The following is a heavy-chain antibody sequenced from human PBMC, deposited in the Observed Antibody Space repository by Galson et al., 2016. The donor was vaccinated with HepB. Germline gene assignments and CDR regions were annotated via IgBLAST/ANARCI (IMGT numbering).Heavy chain of an antibody. D-gene: IGHD2-15*01. Sequence: SLRLSCAASGFTFRSYDMNWVRQAPGKGLEWVSFTSRSLTTIYYAESVKGRFTISRDNAKNSLYLQMNSLRAEDTAVYYCARGRVCGDGTCYSDYWGQGTLVTVSS. J-gene: IGHJ4*02. CDR3: ARGRVCGDGTCYSDY. CDR1: GFTFRSYD. V-gene: IGHV3-48*01. CDR2: TSRSLTTI.